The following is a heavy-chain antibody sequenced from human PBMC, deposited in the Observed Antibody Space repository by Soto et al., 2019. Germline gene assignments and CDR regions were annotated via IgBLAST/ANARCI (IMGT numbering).Heavy chain of an antibody. CDR3: ARDPGYSSFDH. V-gene: IGHV3-7*01. J-gene: IGHJ4*02. Sequence: DVQLVESGGGLVQPGGSLRLSCAASGFTFSGSWMSWVRQAPGKGLEFVANIKEDGSGKNYVDSVKGRFTISRDNAKNSVYLQMNSLRDEDTAVYYCARDPGYSSFDHWGQGTLVTVSS. CDR2: IKEDGSGK. D-gene: IGHD5-12*01. CDR1: GFTFSGSW.